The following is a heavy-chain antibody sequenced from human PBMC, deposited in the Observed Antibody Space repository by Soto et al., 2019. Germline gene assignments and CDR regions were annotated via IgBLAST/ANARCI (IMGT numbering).Heavy chain of an antibody. CDR3: ARHWGPMVRGGLYYYYYGMDV. CDR1: GYSFTSYW. V-gene: IGHV5-51*07. J-gene: IGHJ6*02. D-gene: IGHD3-10*01. Sequence: EVQLVQSGAEVKKPGESLKISCKASGYSFTSYWIGWVHQMPGKGLEWMGIISPSDSDTTYSPTFQGQVTISADKSISTAYLQWSSLQASGTAVYYCARHWGPMVRGGLYYYYYGMDVWGQGTTVTVSS. CDR2: ISPSDSDT.